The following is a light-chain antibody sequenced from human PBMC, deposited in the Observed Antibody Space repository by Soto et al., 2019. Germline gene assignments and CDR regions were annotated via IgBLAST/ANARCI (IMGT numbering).Light chain of an antibody. CDR2: STS. V-gene: IGKV3-20*01. CDR1: QSISISY. CDR3: QQYEKWPWT. J-gene: IGKJ1*01. Sequence: EIVLTQSPGTLSLSPGERATLSCRASQSISISYLAWYQQQPGQAPRLLIYSTSTRATGIPDRFSGSGSGTEFTLTISSLQSEDFAVYYCQQYEKWPWTFGQGTKVDIK.